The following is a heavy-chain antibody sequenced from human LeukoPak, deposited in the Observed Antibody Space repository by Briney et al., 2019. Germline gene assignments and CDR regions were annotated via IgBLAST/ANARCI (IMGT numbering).Heavy chain of an antibody. CDR2: ISGSGGSA. D-gene: IGHD3-10*01. CDR1: GFTFSNYA. CDR3: ATDLGGYYSGSGTYWGSLDY. J-gene: IGHJ4*02. Sequence: GGSLRRSCAASGFTFSNYAMTWVRQAPGKGLEWVSSISGSGGSAYFADSVRGRFTISRDNSENTLYLQMNSLRAEDTAVYYCATDLGGYYSGSGTYWGSLDYWGQGTVVTVSS. V-gene: IGHV3-23*01.